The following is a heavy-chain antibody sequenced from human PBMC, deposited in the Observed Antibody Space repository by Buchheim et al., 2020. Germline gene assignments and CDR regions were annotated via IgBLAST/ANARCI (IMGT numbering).Heavy chain of an antibody. D-gene: IGHD5-18*01. Sequence: QVQLVESGGGVVQPGRSLRLSCAASGFTFSSYGMHWVRQAPGKGLEWVAVISYDGSNKYYADSVKGRFTISRDNSKNTLYLKIKSRRAEDTAVYYCTKDRGYSDGQPDFYYYFGMDVWGRGTT. CDR3: TKDRGYSDGQPDFYYYFGMDV. J-gene: IGHJ6*02. CDR1: GFTFSSYG. V-gene: IGHV3-30*18. CDR2: ISYDGSNK.